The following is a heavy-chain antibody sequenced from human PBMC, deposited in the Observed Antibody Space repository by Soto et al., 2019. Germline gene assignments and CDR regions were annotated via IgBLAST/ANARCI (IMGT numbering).Heavy chain of an antibody. CDR1: GYTLSTYY. D-gene: IGHD4-4*01. CDR2: INPSGGST. Sequence: QVQLVQSGAEVKKPGASVKVSCKASGYTLSTYYMHWVRQAPGQGYEWMGIINPSGGSTTYAQKFQGRVTMTRDTSTTTVYMELSSLKSEDTAVYYCARYDYNGYYFDYWGQGTLVTVSS. J-gene: IGHJ4*02. V-gene: IGHV1-46*01. CDR3: ARYDYNGYYFDY.